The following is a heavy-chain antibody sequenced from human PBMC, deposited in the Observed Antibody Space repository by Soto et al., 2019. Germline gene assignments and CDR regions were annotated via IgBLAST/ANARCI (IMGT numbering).Heavy chain of an antibody. Sequence: PGESLKISCQASGYSFTTYWISWVRQMPGKGLECMGRIDPTDSYTDYGPSFEGHVTMSVDKSISTVYLQWSSLKASDTATYYCARRRYFDTLLDPWGQGTLVTVSS. D-gene: IGHD3-9*01. J-gene: IGHJ5*02. CDR1: GYSFTTYW. V-gene: IGHV5-10-1*01. CDR2: IDPTDSYT. CDR3: ARRRYFDTLLDP.